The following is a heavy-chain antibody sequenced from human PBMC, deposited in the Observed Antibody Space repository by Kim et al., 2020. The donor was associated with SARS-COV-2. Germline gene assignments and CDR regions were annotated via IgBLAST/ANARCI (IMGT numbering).Heavy chain of an antibody. J-gene: IGHJ6*02. V-gene: IGHV1-46*01. CDR2: INPSGGST. CDR1: GYTFTSYY. CDR3: ASPMFDILTGYSPRPMRDYYYGMDV. D-gene: IGHD3-9*01. Sequence: ASVKVSCKASGYTFTSYYMHWVRQAPGQGLEWMGIINPSGGSTSYAQKFQGRVTMTRDTSTSTVYMELSSLRSEDTAVYYCASPMFDILTGYSPRPMRDYYYGMDVWGQGTTVTVSS.